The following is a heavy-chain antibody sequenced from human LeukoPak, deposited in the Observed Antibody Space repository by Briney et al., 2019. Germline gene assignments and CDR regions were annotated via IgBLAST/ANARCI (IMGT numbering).Heavy chain of an antibody. Sequence: ASVKVSCKASGYTFTGYYMHWVRQAPGQGLAWMGWINPNSGGTNYAQKFQGRVTMTRDTSISTAYMELSRLRSDDTAVYYCARGHYYYYYYMDVWGKGTTVTVSS. V-gene: IGHV1-2*02. CDR2: INPNSGGT. CDR3: ARGHYYYYYYMDV. J-gene: IGHJ6*03. CDR1: GYTFTGYY.